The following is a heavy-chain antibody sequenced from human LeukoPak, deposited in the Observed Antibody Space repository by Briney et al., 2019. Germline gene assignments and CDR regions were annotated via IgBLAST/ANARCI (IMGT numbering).Heavy chain of an antibody. CDR1: GFTFSTYFW. J-gene: IGHJ4*02. V-gene: IGHV3-74*01. CDR2: LRSDGGSS. D-gene: IGHD7-27*01. CDR3: ARQLGEAFDY. Sequence: GGSLRLSCAASGFTFSTYFWMHWVRQAPGKGLVWVSRLRSDGGSSAYADFVEGRFTISRDNSKNTLYLQMNSLRAEDTAVYYCARQLGEAFDYWGQGTLVTVSS.